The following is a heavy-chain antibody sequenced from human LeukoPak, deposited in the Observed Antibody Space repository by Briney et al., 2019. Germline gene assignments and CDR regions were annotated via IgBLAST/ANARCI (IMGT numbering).Heavy chain of an antibody. CDR2: ISYDGSNT. D-gene: IGHD6-13*01. Sequence: PGGSLRLSCAASGITFINHAMDWVRQAPGKGLEWVAVISYDGSNTYYADSVKGRFTISRDNSKSTLYPQMNSLRVEDTAVYYCARNPGVGSSWYRLHYWGQGTLVTVSS. V-gene: IGHV3-30-3*01. CDR1: GITFINHA. CDR3: ARNPGVGSSWYRLHY. J-gene: IGHJ4*02.